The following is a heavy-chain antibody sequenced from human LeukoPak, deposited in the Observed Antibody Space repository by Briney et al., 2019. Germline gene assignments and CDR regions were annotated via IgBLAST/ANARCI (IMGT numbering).Heavy chain of an antibody. Sequence: SVKVSCKASGGTFSSYAISWVRQAPRQGLEWMGGIIPIFGTANYAQKFQGRVTITADESTCTAYMELSSLRSEDTAVYYCARNPVPAAMLGWFDPWGQGTLVTVSS. CDR3: ARNPVPAAMLGWFDP. J-gene: IGHJ5*02. V-gene: IGHV1-69*13. CDR2: IIPIFGTA. D-gene: IGHD2-2*01. CDR1: GGTFSSYA.